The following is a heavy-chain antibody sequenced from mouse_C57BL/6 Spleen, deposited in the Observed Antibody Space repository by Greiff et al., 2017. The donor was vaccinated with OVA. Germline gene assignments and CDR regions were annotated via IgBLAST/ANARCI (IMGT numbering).Heavy chain of an antibody. CDR1: GYTFTDYS. J-gene: IGHJ4*01. CDR3: ARDDYDGNTRDY. D-gene: IGHD2-4*01. CDR2: INPNYGTT. Sequence: EVQLQQSGPELVKPGASVKISCKASGYTFTDYSMNWVKQSTGKSLEWIGVINPNYGTTSYNQKFKGKATLTVDHSSSTAYMQLNSLTSEDSAVDYCARDDYDGNTRDYWGQGTSVTVSS. V-gene: IGHV1-39*01.